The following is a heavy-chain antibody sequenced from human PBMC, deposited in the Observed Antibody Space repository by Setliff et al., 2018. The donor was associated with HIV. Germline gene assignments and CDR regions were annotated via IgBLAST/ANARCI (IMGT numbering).Heavy chain of an antibody. CDR2: IYPADSET. CDR1: GYRFTNYW. Sequence: GESLKISCKGSGYRFTNYWIGWVRQMPGKGLEWMGIIYPADSETRYSPTFQGQVTISADKSISTAYLQWSSLKASDTAMYYCARAGSFDPYYYMDVWGKGTTVTVSS. D-gene: IGHD3-10*01. J-gene: IGHJ6*03. CDR3: ARAGSFDPYYYMDV. V-gene: IGHV5-51*01.